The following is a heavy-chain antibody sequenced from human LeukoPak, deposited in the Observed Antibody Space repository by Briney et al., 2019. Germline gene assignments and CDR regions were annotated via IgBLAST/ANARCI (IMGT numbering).Heavy chain of an antibody. V-gene: IGHV4-39*01. CDR2: IYYTGRT. J-gene: IGHJ3*02. CDR1: GDSFSRNTYS. D-gene: IGHD1-26*01. CDR3: ARRGSMGGSFVGAFDI. Sequence: PSETLSLTCTVSGDSFSRNTYSWGWIRQPPGKGLEWVGSIYYTGRTFYNPSLKSRVTISVDTSKNQFSLKLSSVTAADTAVYYCARRGSMGGSFVGAFDIWGQGTMVTVSS.